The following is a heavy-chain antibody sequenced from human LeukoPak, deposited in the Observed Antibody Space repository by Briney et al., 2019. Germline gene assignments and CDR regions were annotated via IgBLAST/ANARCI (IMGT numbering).Heavy chain of an antibody. V-gene: IGHV4-39*07. D-gene: IGHD2-2*01. CDR3: ARSANSQLLFDY. CDR1: GGSISSSSYY. J-gene: IGHJ4*02. Sequence: PSETLSLTCTVSGGSISSSSYYWGWIRQPPGKGLEWIGSIYYSGSTYYNPSLKSRVTISVDRSKNQFSLKLSSVTAADTAVYYCARSANSQLLFDYWGQGTLVTVSS. CDR2: IYYSGST.